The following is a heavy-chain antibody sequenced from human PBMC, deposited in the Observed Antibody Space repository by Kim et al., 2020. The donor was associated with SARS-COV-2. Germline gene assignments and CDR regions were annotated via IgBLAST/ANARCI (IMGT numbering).Heavy chain of an antibody. Sequence: SVKGRFTISRSNSTSTLYLQMNSLRAEDTAVYYCAKGVVVKASYYYGMDVWGQGTTVTVSS. D-gene: IGHD2-15*01. J-gene: IGHJ6*02. V-gene: IGHV3-23*01. CDR3: AKGVVVKASYYYGMDV.